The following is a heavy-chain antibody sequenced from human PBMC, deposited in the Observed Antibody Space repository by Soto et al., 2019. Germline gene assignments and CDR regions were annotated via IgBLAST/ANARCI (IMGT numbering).Heavy chain of an antibody. V-gene: IGHV1-18*01. J-gene: IGHJ6*02. CDR2: ISAYNGNT. Sequence: GASVKVSCKASGYTFTSYGISGVRQAPGQGLEWMGWISAYNGNTNYAQKLQGRVTMTTGTSTSTAYMELRSLRSDDTAVYYCARVVVADYYYYGMDVWGQGTTVTVSS. D-gene: IGHD2-15*01. CDR1: GYTFTSYG. CDR3: ARVVVADYYYYGMDV.